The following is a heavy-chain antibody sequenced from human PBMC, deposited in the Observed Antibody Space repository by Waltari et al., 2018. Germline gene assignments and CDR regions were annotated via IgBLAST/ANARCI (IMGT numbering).Heavy chain of an antibody. CDR2: IYYSGST. CDR3: ARDRRYGGIDY. CDR1: GGSISSGGYY. J-gene: IGHJ4*02. Sequence: QLQLQESGPGLVKPSETLSLTCTVSGGSISSGGYYWSWIRQHPGKGLEWIGYIYYSGSTYYNPSLKSRVTISVDTSKNQFSLKLSSVTAADTAVYYCARDRRYGGIDYWGQGTLVTVSS. D-gene: IGHD2-15*01. V-gene: IGHV4-31*03.